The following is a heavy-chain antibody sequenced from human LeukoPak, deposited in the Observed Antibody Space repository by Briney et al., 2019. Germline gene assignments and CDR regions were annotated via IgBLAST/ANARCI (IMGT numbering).Heavy chain of an antibody. CDR3: AKDLAYCDAGDCY. D-gene: IGHD2-21*02. Sequence: GGSLRLSCAASGFTFSNYGMHWVRQAPGKGLEWVAFIRYDGSNKYYADSVKGRFTISRDNAKNTLYLQMNSLRPEDTAAYYCAKDLAYCDAGDCYWGQGTLVTVSS. J-gene: IGHJ4*02. CDR1: GFTFSNYG. V-gene: IGHV3-30*02. CDR2: IRYDGSNK.